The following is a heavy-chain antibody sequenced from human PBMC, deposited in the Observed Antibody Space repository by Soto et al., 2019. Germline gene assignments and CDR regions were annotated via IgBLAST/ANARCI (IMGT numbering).Heavy chain of an antibody. D-gene: IGHD5-12*01. Sequence: ASVKVSCKASGYTFTRYGVSWVRQAPGQGLEWMGRISGYNGNTNYAQKFQGRVTMITDTSTTTAYMELRSPRSDDTAVYYCARGTVASISQYHYFYMDVWGKGTTVTVSS. CDR1: GYTFTRYG. J-gene: IGHJ6*03. CDR2: ISGYNGNT. CDR3: ARGTVASISQYHYFYMDV. V-gene: IGHV1-18*01.